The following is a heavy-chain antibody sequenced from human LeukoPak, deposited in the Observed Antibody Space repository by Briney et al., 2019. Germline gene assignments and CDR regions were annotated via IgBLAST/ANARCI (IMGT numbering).Heavy chain of an antibody. CDR3: ATLTTGTACFDY. D-gene: IGHD3-22*01. Sequence: PSETLSLTCNVSGGSMRSYYWSWIRQSPGKGLEWIGYIYYGGSTNYNPSLTSRVAISVDTSKNQFSLNLSSVTAADTAVYYCATLTTGTACFDYWRQGTLVTVSS. CDR2: IYYGGST. CDR1: GGSMRSYY. V-gene: IGHV4-59*08. J-gene: IGHJ4*02.